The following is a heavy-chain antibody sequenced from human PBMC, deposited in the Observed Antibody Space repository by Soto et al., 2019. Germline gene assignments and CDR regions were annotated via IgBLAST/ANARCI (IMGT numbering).Heavy chain of an antibody. CDR1: GFTFSSYA. CDR3: AKGQWNDVYFDY. J-gene: IGHJ4*02. D-gene: IGHD1-1*01. V-gene: IGHV3-23*01. Sequence: EVQLLESGGGLVQPGGSLRLSCAASGFTFSSYAMSWVRQAPGKGLEWVSAISGSGGSTYYADSVKGRFTISRDNSKNTLYLQMNSLRAEDTAVYYRAKGQWNDVYFDYWGQGTLVTVSS. CDR2: ISGSGGST.